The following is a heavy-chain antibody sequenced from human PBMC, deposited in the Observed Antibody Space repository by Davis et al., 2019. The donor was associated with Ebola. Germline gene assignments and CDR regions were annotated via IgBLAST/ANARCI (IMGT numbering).Heavy chain of an antibody. Sequence: ASVQVPCKASGYTFTGYYIHWVRQAPGQGLEWMGWINPNSGGTNYAQKFQGRVSMTRDTSISTAYMELSRLRSDDTAVYYCARDGADCSGGTCQAYFDYWGQGTLVTVSS. V-gene: IGHV1-2*02. J-gene: IGHJ4*02. CDR2: INPNSGGT. D-gene: IGHD2-15*01. CDR3: ARDGADCSGGTCQAYFDY. CDR1: GYTFTGYY.